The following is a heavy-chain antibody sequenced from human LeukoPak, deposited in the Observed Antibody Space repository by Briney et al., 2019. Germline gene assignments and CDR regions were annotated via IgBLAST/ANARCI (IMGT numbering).Heavy chain of an antibody. CDR2: INWNGGST. CDR3: AREDTPMGNDY. Sequence: AGGSLRLSCAASGFTFDDYGMSWVRQAPGKGLEWVSGINWNGGSTGYADSVKGRFTISRANAESSLYLQMNSLGAEDTAVYYCAREDTPMGNDYWGQGTLVTVSS. CDR1: GFTFDDYG. J-gene: IGHJ4*02. V-gene: IGHV3-20*04. D-gene: IGHD5-18*01.